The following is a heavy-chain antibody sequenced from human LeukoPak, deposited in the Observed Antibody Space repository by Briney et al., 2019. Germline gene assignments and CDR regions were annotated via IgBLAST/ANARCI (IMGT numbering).Heavy chain of an antibody. D-gene: IGHD6-19*01. CDR1: GDSISSGSFC. J-gene: IGHJ4*02. CDR2: IYTTGST. Sequence: SETLSLTCTVSGDSISSGSFCWSWIRQPAGKGLDWIGHIYTTGSTNYNPSLKSRVTISVDTSKNQFSLKLSSVTAADTAVYYCARRGPKAIAVVPGFDYWGQGTLVTVSS. V-gene: IGHV4-61*09. CDR3: ARRGPKAIAVVPGFDY.